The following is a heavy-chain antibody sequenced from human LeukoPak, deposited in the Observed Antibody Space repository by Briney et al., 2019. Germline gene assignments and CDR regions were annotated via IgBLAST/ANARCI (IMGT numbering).Heavy chain of an antibody. D-gene: IGHD3-10*01. V-gene: IGHV3-11*01. Sequence: AGGSLRLSCVASGFTFSDYYINWIRQAPGMGLEWIAYLSSGGSMIYYAGSVKGRFTISRENAKNTLYLQMNSLRAEDTAVYYCAKDRSWYPYGFFDSWGQGTLVTVSS. J-gene: IGHJ4*02. CDR1: GFTFSDYY. CDR2: LSSGGSMI. CDR3: AKDRSWYPYGFFDS.